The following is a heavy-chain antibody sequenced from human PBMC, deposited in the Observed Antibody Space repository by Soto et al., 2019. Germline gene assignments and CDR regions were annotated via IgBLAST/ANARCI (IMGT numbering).Heavy chain of an antibody. CDR1: GFTFSSYA. D-gene: IGHD3-22*01. Sequence: PGGSLRLSCAASGFTFSSYAMHWVRQAPGKGLEWVAVIWYDGSNKYYADSVKGRFTISRDNSKNTLYLQMNSLRAEDTAVYSWPRQYASSAYPPLDYWGQGTLVTVSS. J-gene: IGHJ4*02. CDR2: IWYDGSNK. CDR3: PRQYASSAYPPLDY. V-gene: IGHV3-33*01.